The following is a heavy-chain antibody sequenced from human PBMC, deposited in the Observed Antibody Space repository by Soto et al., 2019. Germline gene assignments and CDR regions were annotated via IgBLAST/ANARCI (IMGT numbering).Heavy chain of an antibody. J-gene: IGHJ4*02. CDR3: ASRDPGTSVDY. CDR2: IYRTGRT. Sequence: PSETLSLTCAVSGGSFTSNNWCTWVRQPPGQGLEWVGEIYRTGRTNYNPSLKSRVTISLDKSENQFSLKVTSLTAADTAVYYCASRDPGTSVDYWGQGTLVTVSS. D-gene: IGHD1-7*01. CDR1: GGSFTSNNW. V-gene: IGHV4-4*02.